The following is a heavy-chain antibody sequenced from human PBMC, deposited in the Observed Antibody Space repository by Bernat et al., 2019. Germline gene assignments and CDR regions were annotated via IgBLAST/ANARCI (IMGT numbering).Heavy chain of an antibody. CDR1: GFTFSDYY. Sequence: QVQLVESGGGLVKPGGSLRLSCAASGFTFSDYYMSWIRQAPGKGLDWVSYISSSSYTNYADSVKGRFTISRDNAKNSLYLQMNSLRTEDTAVYYCARGTSTSAPYMDVWGKGTTVTVSS. CDR3: ARGTSTSAPYMDV. J-gene: IGHJ6*03. V-gene: IGHV3-11*05. CDR2: ISSSSYT.